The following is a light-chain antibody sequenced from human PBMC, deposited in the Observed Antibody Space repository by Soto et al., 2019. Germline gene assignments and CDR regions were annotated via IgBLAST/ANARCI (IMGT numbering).Light chain of an antibody. CDR1: QSINSKS. CDR3: QHYGGSFI. J-gene: IGKJ3*01. CDR2: NTS. V-gene: IGKV3-20*01. Sequence: EIVLTQSPGTLSLSPGEGATVSCRVSQSINSKSLVWYQRKFGQAPRLLIYNTSSRATGIPDRFSGSGSGTDFTLSISRLEPEDFAVYYCQHYGGSFIFGPGTKWISN.